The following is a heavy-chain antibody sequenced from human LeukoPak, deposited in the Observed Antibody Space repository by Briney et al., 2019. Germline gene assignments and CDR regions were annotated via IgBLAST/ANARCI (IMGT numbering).Heavy chain of an antibody. CDR1: GYTFSTYD. D-gene: IGHD3-10*01. J-gene: IGHJ4*02. CDR3: ARVRYYGPGIYYRGLAY. CDR2: MNLNSGNT. V-gene: IGHV1-8*01. Sequence: EASVKVSCKASGYTFSTYDINWVRQATGQGLEWMGWMNLNSGNTGYAQKFQGRVTMTRNTSISTAYMELSGLRSEDTAVYYCARVRYYGPGIYYRGLAYWGQGSLVTVSS.